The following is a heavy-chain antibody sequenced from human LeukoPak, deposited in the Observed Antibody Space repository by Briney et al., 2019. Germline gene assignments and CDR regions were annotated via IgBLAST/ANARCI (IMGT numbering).Heavy chain of an antibody. CDR1: GFTFSSYA. J-gene: IGHJ5*02. CDR2: ISYDGSNK. CDR3: ARGGDIVVVPAAIFLDNWFDP. D-gene: IGHD2-2*01. V-gene: IGHV3-30*01. Sequence: GGPLRLSCAASGFTFSSYAMHWVRQAPGKGLEWVAVISYDGSNKYYADSVKGRFTISRDNSKNTLYLQMNSLRAEDTAVYYCARGGDIVVVPAAIFLDNWFDPWGQGTLVTVSS.